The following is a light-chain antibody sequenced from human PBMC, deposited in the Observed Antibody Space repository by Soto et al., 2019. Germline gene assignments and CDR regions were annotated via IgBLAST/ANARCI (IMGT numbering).Light chain of an antibody. CDR1: QSVASSY. CDR2: ATS. CDR3: QQYVSSSYT. J-gene: IGKJ2*01. V-gene: IGKV3-20*01. Sequence: EIMLTQSPGTLSLSPGARATLSCRASQSVASSYLGWYQQKPGQAPRLLIYATSSRATGIPDRFGGSGSGTDFTLTISRLEPEDVAVYYCQQYVSSSYTFGQGTKLEIK.